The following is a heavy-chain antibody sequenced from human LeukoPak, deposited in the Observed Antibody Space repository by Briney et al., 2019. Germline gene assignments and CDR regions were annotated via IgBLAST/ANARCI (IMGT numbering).Heavy chain of an antibody. CDR2: ISSSSSTI. D-gene: IGHD1-1*01. V-gene: IGHV3-48*04. Sequence: GGSLRLSCAASGFTFSSYSMNWVRQAPGKGLEWVSYISSSSSTIYYADSVKGRFTISRDNAKNSPYLQMNSLRAEDTAVYYCARYTGRQFDYWGQGTLVTVSS. CDR1: GFTFSSYS. CDR3: ARYTGRQFDY. J-gene: IGHJ4*02.